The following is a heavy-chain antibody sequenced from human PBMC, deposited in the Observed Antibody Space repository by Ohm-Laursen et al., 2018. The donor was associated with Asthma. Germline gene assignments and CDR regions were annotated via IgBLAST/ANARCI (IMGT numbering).Heavy chain of an antibody. V-gene: IGHV3-30*18. CDR2: ISYEGSNK. CDR3: AKDRHVVVPAAIQYYYYYGMDV. D-gene: IGHD2-2*02. CDR1: GFTFSSYG. Sequence: SLRLSCAASGFTFSSYGMHWVRQAPGKGLEWVAVISYEGSNKYYADSVKGRFTISRDNSKNTLYLQMNSLRAEDTAVYYCAKDRHVVVPAAIQYYYYYGMDVWGQGTTVTVSS. J-gene: IGHJ6*02.